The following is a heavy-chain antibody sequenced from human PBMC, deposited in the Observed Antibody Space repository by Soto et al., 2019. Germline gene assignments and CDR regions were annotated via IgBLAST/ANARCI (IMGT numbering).Heavy chain of an antibody. CDR3: ARDLWGYCGTDCYPLDV. J-gene: IGHJ6*02. CDR2: MYNTGST. D-gene: IGHD2-21*02. CDR1: GGTISRYY. V-gene: IGHV4-59*01. Sequence: QVQLQESGPGLVKPSETLSLTCTVSGGTISRYYWSWIRQPPGKGLEWIGYMYNTGSTVYNPSFKSRVTISVDTPQTQFSLKLNAVTAADTAVYYCARDLWGYCGTDCYPLDVWGQGTTVTVSS.